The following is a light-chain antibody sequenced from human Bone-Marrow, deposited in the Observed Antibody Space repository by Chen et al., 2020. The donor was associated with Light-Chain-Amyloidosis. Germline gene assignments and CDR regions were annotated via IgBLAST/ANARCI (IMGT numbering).Light chain of an antibody. CDR3: QVWDSSSDHVV. CDR1: NIGSKS. J-gene: IGLJ2*01. Sequence: SYVLTQPPSVSVAPGKTARNTCGGNNIGSKSVHWYQQTPGQAPVLVVYDDSDRPSGIPERYTGSNSGNTATLTISRVEAGDEADYCCQVWDSSSDHVVFGGGTKLTVL. V-gene: IGLV3-21*03. CDR2: DDS.